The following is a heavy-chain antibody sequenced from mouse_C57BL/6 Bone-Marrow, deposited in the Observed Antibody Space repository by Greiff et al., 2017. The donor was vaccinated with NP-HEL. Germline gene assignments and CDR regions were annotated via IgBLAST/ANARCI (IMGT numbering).Heavy chain of an antibody. CDR2: IYPGDGDT. D-gene: IGHD2-2*01. CDR3: ASDWHCYDGYDGYGAIDY. CDR1: GYAFSSSW. Sequence: QVQLQQSGPELVKPGASVKISCKASGYAFSSSWMNWVKQRPGKGLEWIGRIYPGDGDTNYNGKFKGKATLTADKSSSTAYMQLSSLTSEDSAVYSSASDWHCYDGYDGYGAIDYWGQGASVTVAS. V-gene: IGHV1-82*01. J-gene: IGHJ4*01.